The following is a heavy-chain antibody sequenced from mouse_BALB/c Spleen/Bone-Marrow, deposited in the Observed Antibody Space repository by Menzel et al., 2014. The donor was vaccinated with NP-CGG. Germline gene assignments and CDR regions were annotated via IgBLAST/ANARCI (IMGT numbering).Heavy chain of an antibody. Sequence: VQLQQPGAELVRSGASVKLSYTASGFNIKDYYMHWVKQRPEQGLEWIGWIDPENGDTEYAPKFQGKATMTADTSSNTAHLQLSSLTSEDTAVYYCNGNYYAMDYWGQGTSVTVSS. CDR2: IDPENGDT. CDR1: GFNIKDYY. CDR3: NGNYYAMDY. V-gene: IGHV14-4*02. D-gene: IGHD2-1*01. J-gene: IGHJ4*01.